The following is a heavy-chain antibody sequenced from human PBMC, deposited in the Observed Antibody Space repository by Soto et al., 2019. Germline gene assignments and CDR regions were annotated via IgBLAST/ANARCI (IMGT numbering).Heavy chain of an antibody. D-gene: IGHD2-21*01. CDR1: GFSLSSYN. CDR3: PRGFYGRIVGYYNHMDA. Sequence: GGSLRLSCAASGFSLSSYNMNWVRQAPGKGLEWVSSLSSSGSYIFYADSVKGRLPISRDNAKSSLYLQMNSPRAEDTAEYYCPRGFYGRIVGYYNHMDAWGKGTTVTVSS. J-gene: IGHJ6*03. V-gene: IGHV3-21*01. CDR2: LSSSGSYI.